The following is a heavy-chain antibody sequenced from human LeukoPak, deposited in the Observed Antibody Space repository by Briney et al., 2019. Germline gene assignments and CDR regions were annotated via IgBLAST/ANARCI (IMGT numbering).Heavy chain of an antibody. CDR1: GFTFSSYE. D-gene: IGHD1-26*01. J-gene: IGHJ4*02. Sequence: GGSLRLSCAASGFTFSSYEMNWVRQAPGKGLEWVSYMSSSGTTIYYADSVKGRFSISRDNYKKTLYLQMDSLRAEDTAVYYCARVWEVQYYFDHWGQGTLVTVSS. V-gene: IGHV3-48*03. CDR2: MSSSGTTI. CDR3: ARVWEVQYYFDH.